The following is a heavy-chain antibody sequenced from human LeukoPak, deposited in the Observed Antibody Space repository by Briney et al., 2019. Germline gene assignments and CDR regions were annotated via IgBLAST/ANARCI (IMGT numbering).Heavy chain of an antibody. CDR2: INPNSGGT. V-gene: IGHV1-2*02. D-gene: IGHD6-13*01. CDR3: ARDISRAVAGGPTDY. Sequence: GASVKVSCKASGYTFTGYYMHWVRQAPGQGLEWMGWINPNSGGTNYAQKFQGRVTMTRDTSISTAYMELSRLRSDDTAVYYCARDISRAVAGGPTDYWGQGTLVTVSS. J-gene: IGHJ4*02. CDR1: GYTFTGYY.